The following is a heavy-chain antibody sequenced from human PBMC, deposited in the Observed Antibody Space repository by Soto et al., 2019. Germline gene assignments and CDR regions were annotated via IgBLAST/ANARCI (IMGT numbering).Heavy chain of an antibody. CDR2: INAGNGNT. Sequence: ASVKVSCKASGYTFTSYAMHWVRQAPGQRLEWMGWINAGNGNTKYSQKFQGRVTITRDTSASTAYMELSSLRSEDTAVYYCARSFVVVTALDDWGQGTRVTVAS. CDR3: ARSFVVVTALDD. V-gene: IGHV1-3*01. J-gene: IGHJ4*02. CDR1: GYTFTSYA. D-gene: IGHD2-21*02.